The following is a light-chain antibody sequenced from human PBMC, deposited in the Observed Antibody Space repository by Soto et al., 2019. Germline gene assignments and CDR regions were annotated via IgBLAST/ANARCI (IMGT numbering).Light chain of an antibody. CDR2: GAS. V-gene: IGKV1-33*01. J-gene: IGKJ3*01. CDR3: QYCDYLPL. Sequence: IQMTQSPSSLSASVGDRVTMTCQASHDISNYLNWYQHKPGKAPKLLIYGASNLETGVPSRFSGSGSGTDFTFTISSLQPEDIPTYYWQYCDYLPLFGPGTTVDLK. CDR1: HDISNY.